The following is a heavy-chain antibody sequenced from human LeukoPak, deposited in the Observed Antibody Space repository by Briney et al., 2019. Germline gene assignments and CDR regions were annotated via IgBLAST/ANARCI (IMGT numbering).Heavy chain of an antibody. CDR2: ISGDGGST. CDR3: AFAEILTGGLGY. D-gene: IGHD3-9*01. CDR1: GFTFDDYA. J-gene: IGHJ4*02. V-gene: IGHV3-43*02. Sequence: GGSLRLSCAASGFTFDDYAMHWVRQAPGKGLEWVSLISGDGGSTYYADSVKGRFTISRDNSKNSLYLQMNSLRTEDTALYYCAFAEILTGGLGYWGQGTLVTVSS.